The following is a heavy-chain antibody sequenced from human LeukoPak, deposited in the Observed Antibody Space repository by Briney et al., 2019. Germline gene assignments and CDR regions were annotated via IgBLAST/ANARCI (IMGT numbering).Heavy chain of an antibody. CDR2: INSDGSWT. D-gene: IGHD2/OR15-2a*01. Sequence: GGSLRLSCAASGTYWMHWVRQAPGKGLVWVSHINSDGSWTGYADSVKGRFTISKDNTKNTVSLQMNNLRAEDTAVYYCVTFYETYWGRGTLVTVSS. CDR1: GTYW. J-gene: IGHJ4*02. V-gene: IGHV3-74*01. CDR3: VTFYETY.